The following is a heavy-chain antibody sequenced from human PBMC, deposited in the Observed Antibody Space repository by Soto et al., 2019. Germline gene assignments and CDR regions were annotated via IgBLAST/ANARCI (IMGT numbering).Heavy chain of an antibody. J-gene: IGHJ5*02. V-gene: IGHV3-7*01. Sequence: EVQVVESGGGLVQPGESLRLSCAASGFRYRDHWMSWVRQAPGKGPEWVANIHPDLSDISYVDYVKGRFTISRDNAKNSVYLQMNSLRVEDTAIYYCARGHGWFHPWGQGALVTVSS. CDR2: IHPDLSDI. CDR3: ARGHGWFHP. CDR1: GFRYRDHW.